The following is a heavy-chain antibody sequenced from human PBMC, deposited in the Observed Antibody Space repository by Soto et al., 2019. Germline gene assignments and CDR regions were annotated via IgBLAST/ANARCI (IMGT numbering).Heavy chain of an antibody. CDR2: INIGSGNT. CDR1: GYTFSNYA. V-gene: IGHV1-3*04. Sequence: ASVKVSCTACGYTFSNYAMHWVRQAPGQRLEWMGWINIGSGNTEYSQNFQDRITITRDTSASTVYMELSGLRSEDTAVYYCARDGGDCGYRLAYYYYIGMDVWGQGTAVTVSS. CDR3: ARDGGDCGYRLAYYYYIGMDV. J-gene: IGHJ6*02. D-gene: IGHD2-21*02.